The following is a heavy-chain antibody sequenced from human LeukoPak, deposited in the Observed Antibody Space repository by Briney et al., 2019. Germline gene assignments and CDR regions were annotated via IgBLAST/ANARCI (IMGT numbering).Heavy chain of an antibody. V-gene: IGHV4-59*01. J-gene: IGHJ5*02. Sequence: SETLSLTCSVSGGSISSYYWSWIRQPPGKGLEWIGYIYYSGSTNYNPSLKSRVTISVDTSTNQFSLKVSSVTAADTAVYYCARNYYDSSGKNWFDPWGQGAQVTVSS. CDR1: GGSISSYY. D-gene: IGHD3-22*01. CDR3: ARNYYDSSGKNWFDP. CDR2: IYYSGST.